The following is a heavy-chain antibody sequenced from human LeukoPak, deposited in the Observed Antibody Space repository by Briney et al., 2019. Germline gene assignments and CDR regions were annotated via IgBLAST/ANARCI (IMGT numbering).Heavy chain of an antibody. CDR3: ARDPLYCSSTSCYVSSYFDY. D-gene: IGHD2-2*01. Sequence: GGSLRLSRAASGFPFCNYSMNRVRQAPGKGPGGVASISSSSSYIYYADSVKARFTSSRDNAKNSLYLQMNSLRAEDTAVYYCARDPLYCSSTSCYVSSYFDYWGQGTLVTVSS. J-gene: IGHJ4*02. V-gene: IGHV3-21*01. CDR2: ISSSSSYI. CDR1: GFPFCNYS.